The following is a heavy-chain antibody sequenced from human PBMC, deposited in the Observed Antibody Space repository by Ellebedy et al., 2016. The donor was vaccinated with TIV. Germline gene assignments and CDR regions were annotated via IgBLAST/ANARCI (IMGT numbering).Heavy chain of an antibody. Sequence: GGSLRLSXAASGFSFNSYWMSWVRQTPGKGLEWVANIDRDGSAKYYVDSVRGRFTISRDNSKNTLYLQMNSLRAEYTAVYYCAKALPRSSSSANYYYYMDVWGKGTTVTVSS. J-gene: IGHJ6*03. V-gene: IGHV3-7*03. CDR3: AKALPRSSSSANYYYYMDV. D-gene: IGHD6-6*01. CDR2: IDRDGSAK. CDR1: GFSFNSYW.